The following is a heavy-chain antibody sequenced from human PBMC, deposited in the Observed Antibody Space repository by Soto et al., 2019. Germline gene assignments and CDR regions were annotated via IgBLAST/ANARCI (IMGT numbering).Heavy chain of an antibody. CDR1: GGSISSGGYY. CDR3: ARDPGPRGYSYGFRNYYYYGMDV. Sequence: SETLSLTCTVSGGSISSGGYYWSWIRQHPGKGLEWIGYIYYSGSTYYNPSLKSRVTISVDTSKNQFSLKLSSVTAADTAVYYCARDPGPRGYSYGFRNYYYYGMDVWGQGTTVTVSS. CDR2: IYYSGST. J-gene: IGHJ6*02. V-gene: IGHV4-31*02. D-gene: IGHD5-18*01.